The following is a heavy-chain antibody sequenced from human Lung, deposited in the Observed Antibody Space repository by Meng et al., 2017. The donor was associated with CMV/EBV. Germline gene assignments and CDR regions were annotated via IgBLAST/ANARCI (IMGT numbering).Heavy chain of an antibody. CDR1: YTFTGYY. V-gene: IGHV1-2*02. D-gene: IGHD2-2*01. CDR2: INPNRGGT. J-gene: IGHJ5*02. Sequence: YTFTGYYRHWVRQAPGQGLEWMGWINPNRGGTNYAQKLQGRVTRTRDTSISTAYMELSRLRSDDTAVYYCARVDCSSTSCTLSFDPWGQGTLVTVSS. CDR3: ARVDCSSTSCTLSFDP.